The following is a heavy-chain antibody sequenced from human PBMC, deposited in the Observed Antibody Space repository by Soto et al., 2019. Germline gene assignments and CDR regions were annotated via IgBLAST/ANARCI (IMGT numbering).Heavy chain of an antibody. J-gene: IGHJ4*02. Sequence: QVQLVQSGAEVKKPGSSVKVSCKTSGGTFNTYPISWVRQAPGQGLEWMGPIIPILDIANYAQKFQGRVTSTAFKSTRVAYMELSSLESDDTSVYYCASGQRGVVVAPAALPSPLDYGGQETLVTDAS. CDR2: IIPILDIA. V-gene: IGHV1-69*02. CDR1: GGTFNTYP. CDR3: ASGQRGVVVAPAALPSPLDY. D-gene: IGHD2-2*01.